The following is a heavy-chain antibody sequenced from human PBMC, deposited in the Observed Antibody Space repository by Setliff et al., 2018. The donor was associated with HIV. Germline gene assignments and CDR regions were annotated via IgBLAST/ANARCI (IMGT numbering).Heavy chain of an antibody. CDR3: ARHKTNYDFDAFVV. V-gene: IGHV4-39*01. CDR1: GGSFSSNTYS. J-gene: IGHJ3*01. Sequence: PSETLSLTCTVSGGSFSSNTYSWGWLRQPPGMGLEWIGSIHSSGTTDYNPSLKSRVAMSVDTSRSQFSLKLRSVTAADTAVYYCARHKTNYDFDAFVVWGQGTMVTVSS. D-gene: IGHD3-3*01. CDR2: IHSSGTT.